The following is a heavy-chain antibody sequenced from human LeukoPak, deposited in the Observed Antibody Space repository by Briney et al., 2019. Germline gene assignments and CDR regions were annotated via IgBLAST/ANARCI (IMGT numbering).Heavy chain of an antibody. CDR3: AKEVPTTVTTT. D-gene: IGHD4-17*01. V-gene: IGHV3-23*01. J-gene: IGHJ5*02. CDR1: GFTFSSYA. Sequence: PGGPLRLSCAACGFTFSSYAMSWVRQAPGKGVEWVSAISGSGGSTYYADTVKCRFTISRDNSKITLYLQMNSLRAEDTSVYYCAKEVPTTVTTTWGQGTLVTVSS. CDR2: ISGSGGST.